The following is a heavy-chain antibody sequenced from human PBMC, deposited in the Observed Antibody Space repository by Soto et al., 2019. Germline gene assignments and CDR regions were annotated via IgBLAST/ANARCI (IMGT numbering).Heavy chain of an antibody. Sequence: GGSLRLSCAASGFSLSDYYMSWIRQAPGEGLEWVSYISSSGSTTHYADPVKGRFTISKDNAKNSVYLQMNSLRAEDTAVYYCPRVRGDSSGSYYFDYWGQGTLVTVSS. CDR3: PRVRGDSSGSYYFDY. CDR1: GFSLSDYY. V-gene: IGHV3-11*01. CDR2: ISSSGSTT. J-gene: IGHJ4*01. D-gene: IGHD3-22*01.